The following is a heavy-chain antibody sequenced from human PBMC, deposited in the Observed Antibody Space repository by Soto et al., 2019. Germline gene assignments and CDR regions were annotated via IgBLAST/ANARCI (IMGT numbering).Heavy chain of an antibody. CDR2: IYYSGST. Sequence: PSETLSLTCTVSGGXISSYYWSWIRQPPGKGLEWIGYIYYSGSTNYNPSLKSRVTISVDTSKNQFSLKLSSVTAADTAVYYCARETRPWYCSSTSCYDWIDYWGQGTLVTLSS. CDR3: ARETRPWYCSSTSCYDWIDY. D-gene: IGHD2-2*01. V-gene: IGHV4-59*01. CDR1: GGXISSYY. J-gene: IGHJ4*02.